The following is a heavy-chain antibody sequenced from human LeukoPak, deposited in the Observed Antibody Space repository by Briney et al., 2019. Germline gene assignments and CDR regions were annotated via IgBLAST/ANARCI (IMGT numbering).Heavy chain of an antibody. CDR1: GYSFTSYD. D-gene: IGHD6-19*01. CDR2: MNSNSGNT. V-gene: IGHV1-8*01. CDR3: ARGSGWTRYYFDY. Sequence: ASVKVSCKASGYSFTSYDINWVRQATGQGLEWMGWMNSNSGNTGYAQKFQGGVTMTRNTSITTAYMELSSLRSEDTAVYYCARGSGWTRYYFDYWGQGTLVTVSS. J-gene: IGHJ4*02.